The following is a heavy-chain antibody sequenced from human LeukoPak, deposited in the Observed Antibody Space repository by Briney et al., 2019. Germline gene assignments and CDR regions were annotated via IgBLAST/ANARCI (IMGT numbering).Heavy chain of an antibody. J-gene: IGHJ6*03. CDR2: ININTGNP. CDR3: ARVGFPTYYYYMDV. CDR1: GYTFTSHD. D-gene: IGHD3-10*01. Sequence: ASVKVSCKASGYTFTSHDINWVRQAPGQGLEWMGWININTGNPTYAQGFTGRFVFSLDTSVSTAYLQISSLKAEDTAMYYCARVGFPTYYYYMDVWGKGTTVTVSS. V-gene: IGHV7-4-1*02.